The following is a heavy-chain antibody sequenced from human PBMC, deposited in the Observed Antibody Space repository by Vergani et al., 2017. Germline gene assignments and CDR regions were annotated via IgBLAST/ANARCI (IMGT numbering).Heavy chain of an antibody. D-gene: IGHD3-10*01. CDR3: VRTVALWFGETKDGGWFDP. Sequence: QVQLLESGPGLLKPSETLSLTCSVSGYSITSGYYWGWIRQPPGRGLEGIGSIYHTGSAYYNPSLKSRVTVSVDTSMNQVSLKLNSVTAAVTAVYYCVRTVALWFGETKDGGWFDPWGQGTLVTVTS. CDR1: GYSITSGYY. V-gene: IGHV4-38-2*01. CDR2: IYHTGSA. J-gene: IGHJ5*02.